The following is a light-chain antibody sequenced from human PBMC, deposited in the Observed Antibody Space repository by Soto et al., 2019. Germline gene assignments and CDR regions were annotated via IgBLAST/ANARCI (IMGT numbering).Light chain of an antibody. CDR3: GAWDTSLSVLA. V-gene: IGLV1-51*01. J-gene: IGLJ2*01. CDR2: DND. CDR1: SSNIGNNY. Sequence: QSVLTQPPSVSAAPGQKVTISCSGSSSNIGNNYVSWYRQLPGTAPKLLLYDNDKRPSGIPDRFSGSKSGTSATLGITGLQTGDEADYYCGAWDTSLSVLAFGGGTKVTVL.